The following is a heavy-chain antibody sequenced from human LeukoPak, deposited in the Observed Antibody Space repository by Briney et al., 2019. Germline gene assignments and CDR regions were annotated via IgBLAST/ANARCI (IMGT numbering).Heavy chain of an antibody. V-gene: IGHV7-4-1*02. CDR2: ITTNTGNP. J-gene: IGHJ5*02. Sequence: ASVKVSCKASGYTFTTSAMNWGRQAPGQGLERMGWITTNTGNPTYTQGFTGRFVFSLDTSVTTAYLQISSLRAEDTVVYYCARYTSGYYRWFDPWGQGTLVTVSS. CDR3: ARYTSGYYRWFDP. D-gene: IGHD6-19*01. CDR1: GYTFTTSA.